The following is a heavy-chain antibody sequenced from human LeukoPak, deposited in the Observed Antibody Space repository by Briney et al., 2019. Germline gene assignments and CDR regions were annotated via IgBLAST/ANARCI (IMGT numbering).Heavy chain of an antibody. Sequence: GGSLRLSCAASGFTVSSNYMSWVRQAPGKGLEWVSVIYSGGTTYYADSVKGRFTISRDNSKNTLHLQMSSLRAEDTAVYYCARDQYSYAHAAHWGQGTLVTVSS. CDR2: IYSGGTT. D-gene: IGHD5-18*01. V-gene: IGHV3-66*01. CDR1: GFTVSSNY. J-gene: IGHJ4*02. CDR3: ARDQYSYAHAAH.